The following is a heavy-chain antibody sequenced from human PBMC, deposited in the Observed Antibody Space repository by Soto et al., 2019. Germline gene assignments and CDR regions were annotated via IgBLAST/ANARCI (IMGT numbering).Heavy chain of an antibody. CDR3: ARGADRSSTSCYTGYYYYGMDV. V-gene: IGHV3-13*05. CDR1: GFTFSSYD. CDR2: IGTAGDP. D-gene: IGHD2-2*02. J-gene: IGHJ6*02. Sequence: EVQLVESGGGLVQPGGSLRLSCAASGFTFSSYDMHWVRQATGKGLEWVSAIGTAGDPYYPGSVKGRFTISRENAKNSLYLQMNSLRAGDTAVYYCARGADRSSTSCYTGYYYYGMDVWGQGTTVTVSS.